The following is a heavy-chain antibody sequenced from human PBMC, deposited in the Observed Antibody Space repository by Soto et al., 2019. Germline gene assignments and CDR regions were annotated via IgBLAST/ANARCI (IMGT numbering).Heavy chain of an antibody. D-gene: IGHD6-13*01. Sequence: VSVKVSCKASGYTFTSYGISWVRQAPGQGLEWMGWISAYNGNTNYAQKLQGRVTMTTDTSTSTAYMELRSLRSDDTAVYYCASQQKSIAAAGLSTVFDYWGQGTLVTVSS. CDR3: ASQQKSIAAAGLSTVFDY. CDR1: GYTFTSYG. V-gene: IGHV1-18*01. J-gene: IGHJ4*02. CDR2: ISAYNGNT.